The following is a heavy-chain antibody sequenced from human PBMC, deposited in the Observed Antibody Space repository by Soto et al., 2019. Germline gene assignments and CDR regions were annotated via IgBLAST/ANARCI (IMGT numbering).Heavy chain of an antibody. V-gene: IGHV4-31*03. Sequence: PSQTLSLTCTVSDGSISSGGYCWSWIRQHPGKGLEWIGYIYYSGSTYYNPSLKSRVTISVDTSKNQFSLKLSSVTAADTAVYYCAREGRPRVYYLDVWGKGTTVTVSS. CDR3: AREGRPRVYYLDV. CDR1: DGSISSGGYC. CDR2: IYYSGST. J-gene: IGHJ6*03.